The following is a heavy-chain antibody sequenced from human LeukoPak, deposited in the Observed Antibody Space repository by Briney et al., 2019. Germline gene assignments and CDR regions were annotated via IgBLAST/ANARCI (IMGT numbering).Heavy chain of an antibody. CDR2: INPRGGST. D-gene: IGHD3-9*01. Sequence: ASVKVSCKASGYTFTSYYMHWVRQAPGQGLEWMGIINPRGGSTSYAQKLQGRVTMTTDTSTSTAYMELRSLRSDDTAVYYCARAQYYDILTGYYYFDYWGQGTLVTVSS. CDR1: GYTFTSYY. CDR3: ARAQYYDILTGYYYFDY. J-gene: IGHJ4*02. V-gene: IGHV1-46*01.